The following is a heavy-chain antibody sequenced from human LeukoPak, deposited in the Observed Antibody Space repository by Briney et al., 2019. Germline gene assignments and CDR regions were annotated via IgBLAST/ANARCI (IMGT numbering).Heavy chain of an antibody. CDR3: AREFDGGSYYTSFDY. CDR1: GFTFSSYW. CDR2: IKQDGSEK. J-gene: IGHJ4*02. V-gene: IGHV3-7*01. D-gene: IGHD1-26*01. Sequence: GGSLRLSCAASGFTFSSYWMSWVRQAPGKGLEWVANIKQDGSEKYYADSVKGRFTISRDNAKNSLYLQMNSLRAEDTAVYYCAREFDGGSYYTSFDYWGQGTLVTVSS.